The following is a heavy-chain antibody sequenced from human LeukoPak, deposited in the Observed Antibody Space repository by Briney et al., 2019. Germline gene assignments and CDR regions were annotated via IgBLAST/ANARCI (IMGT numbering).Heavy chain of an antibody. V-gene: IGHV1-69*05. D-gene: IGHD3-22*01. J-gene: IGHJ4*02. CDR2: IIPIFGTA. Sequence: SVKVSCKASGGTFSSYAISWVRQARGQGLEWMGRIIPIFGTANYAQKFQGRVTITTDESTSTAYMELSSLRSEDTAVYYCARAIYYYDSSGYENWGQGTLVTVSS. CDR3: ARAIYYYDSSGYEN. CDR1: GGTFSSYA.